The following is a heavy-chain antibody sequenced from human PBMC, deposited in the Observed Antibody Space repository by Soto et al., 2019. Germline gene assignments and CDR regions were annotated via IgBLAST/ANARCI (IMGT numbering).Heavy chain of an antibody. CDR2: VTGDGAHS. V-gene: IGHV3-23*01. CDR1: GFTFDNHA. Sequence: PGGSLRLSCAASGFTFDNHAMTWVRQAPGKGLEWVSVVTGDGAHSYSADSVKGRFTISRDNSQGSVFLHMNNLRVEDTAVYYCAKAVTKYYNTRDSWFDSWGQGTLVTVSS. J-gene: IGHJ5*01. CDR3: AKAVTKYYNTRDSWFDS. D-gene: IGHD3-22*01.